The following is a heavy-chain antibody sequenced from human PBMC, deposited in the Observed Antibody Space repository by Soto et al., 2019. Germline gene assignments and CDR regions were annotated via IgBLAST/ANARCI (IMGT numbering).Heavy chain of an antibody. V-gene: IGHV3-30*18. Sequence: PGRSLRLSCEVSGFTFSDFGLDWVRQAPGKGLEWVAIISHDGSKRSYADSVKGRFTISRDNSKNTLYLQMSSLRPEDTALYYCAKTATYVDGYDNTGYSSEDYWGHGTLVTVSS. CDR3: AKTATYVDGYDNTGYSSEDY. J-gene: IGHJ4*01. D-gene: IGHD3-22*01. CDR1: GFTFSDFG. CDR2: ISHDGSKR.